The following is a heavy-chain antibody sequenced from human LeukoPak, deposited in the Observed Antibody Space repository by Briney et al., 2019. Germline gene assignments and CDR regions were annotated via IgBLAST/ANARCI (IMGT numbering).Heavy chain of an antibody. Sequence: GGSLRLSCAASGFTVSGNYMSWVRQAPGKGLEWVGRVKSKADDGTTDYAAPVQGRFTISRDDSKNTLSLQMNSLKTEDTAVYYCATEGGSGSYYGDDAFDMWGQGTMVTVSS. CDR1: GFTVSGNY. J-gene: IGHJ3*02. CDR3: ATEGGSGSYYGDDAFDM. D-gene: IGHD3-10*01. V-gene: IGHV3-15*01. CDR2: VKSKADDGTT.